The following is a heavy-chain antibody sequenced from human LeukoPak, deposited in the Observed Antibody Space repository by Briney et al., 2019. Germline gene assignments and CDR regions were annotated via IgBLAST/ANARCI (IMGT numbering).Heavy chain of an antibody. V-gene: IGHV4-39*01. CDR3: ARTLFDSSAYYWD. CDR1: GGSISSSSYY. D-gene: IGHD3-22*01. CDR2: IYYSGST. J-gene: IGHJ4*02. Sequence: TSETLSLTCTVSGGSISSSSYYWGWIRQPPGKGLEWIGSIYYSGSTYYNPSLKSRVTISADTSKNQFSLKLSSVTAADTAAYYCARTLFDSSAYYWDWGQGTLVTVSS.